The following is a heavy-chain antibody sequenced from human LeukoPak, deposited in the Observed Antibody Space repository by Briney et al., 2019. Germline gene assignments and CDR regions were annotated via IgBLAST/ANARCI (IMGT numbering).Heavy chain of an antibody. J-gene: IGHJ3*02. D-gene: IGHD3-22*01. CDR1: GGSISTYY. CDR3: ARDSSVSSWAFDI. CDR2: IYSSGST. V-gene: IGHV4-4*07. Sequence: SETLSLTCTVSGGSISTYYWSWIRQTAGKGLEWIGGIYSSGSTNYNPSLESRVTVSLDTYKNQSSLKLSSVTAADTVFYYCARDSSVSSWAFDIWGQGTVVTVSS.